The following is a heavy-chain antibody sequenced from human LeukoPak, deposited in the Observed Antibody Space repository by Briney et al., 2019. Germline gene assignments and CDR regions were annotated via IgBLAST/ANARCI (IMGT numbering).Heavy chain of an antibody. V-gene: IGHV4-59*01. CDR2: THYSGTT. CDR1: GGSISSYY. CDR3: ATGWYGYGGY. J-gene: IGHJ4*02. Sequence: SETLSLTCTVSGGSISSYYWSWIRQPPEKGLEWIGYTHYSGTTNYNPSLKSRVSISIDTSNSQFSLKLSSVTAADTAVYYCATGWYGYGGYWGQGILVTVSS. D-gene: IGHD6-19*01.